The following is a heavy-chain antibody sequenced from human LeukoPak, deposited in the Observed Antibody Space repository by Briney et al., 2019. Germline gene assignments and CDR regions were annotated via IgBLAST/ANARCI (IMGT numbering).Heavy chain of an antibody. V-gene: IGHV3-74*01. CDR3: AELGITMIGGV. J-gene: IGHJ6*04. CDR1: GFTFSSHW. Sequence: PGGSLRLSCAASGFTFSSHWMHWVRQVPGKGLVWVSRINSDGSQTSYADSVKGRFTISRDNAKNTLYLQMNSLRAEDTAVYYCAELGITMIGGVWGKGTTVTISS. D-gene: IGHD3-10*02. CDR2: INSDGSQT.